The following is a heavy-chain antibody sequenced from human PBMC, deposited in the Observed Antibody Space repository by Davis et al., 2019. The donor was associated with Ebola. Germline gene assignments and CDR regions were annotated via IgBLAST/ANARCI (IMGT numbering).Heavy chain of an antibody. D-gene: IGHD6-13*01. CDR1: GGTFSTYA. CDR2: IIPIFGTG. V-gene: IGHV1-69*13. CDR3: ARGGNFDY. J-gene: IGHJ4*02. Sequence: SVKVSCKSSGGTFSTYAISWVRQAPGQGLEWMGGIIPIFGTGSYAKEFQDRVTITADDSTTTVYMELSRLRSDDTAMYYCARGGNFDYWGQGTLVTVSS.